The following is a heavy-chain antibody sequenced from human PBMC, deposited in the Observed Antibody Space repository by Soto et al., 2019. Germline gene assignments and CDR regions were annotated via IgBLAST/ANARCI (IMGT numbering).Heavy chain of an antibody. D-gene: IGHD3-10*01. Sequence: QVQLVQSGAEVKKPGSSVKVSCKPSGYTFTSYGITWVRQAPGQGLEWMGWISAYNGNTNYAQKFQGRVTMTTDTSTSTAYMELRSLGYDDTAVYYCAGGWCGEFVYQFEYWGQGALVTVSS. CDR3: AGGWCGEFVYQFEY. J-gene: IGHJ4*02. CDR1: GYTFTSYG. CDR2: ISAYNGNT. V-gene: IGHV1-18*01.